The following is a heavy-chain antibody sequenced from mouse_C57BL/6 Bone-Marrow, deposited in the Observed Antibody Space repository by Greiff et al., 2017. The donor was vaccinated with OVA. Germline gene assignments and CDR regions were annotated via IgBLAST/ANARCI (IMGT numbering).Heavy chain of an antibody. Sequence: QVTLKECGPGILQSSQTLSLTCSFSGFSLSTSGMGVSWIRQPSGKGLEWLAHIYWDDDKRYNPSLKSRLTISKDTSRNQVFLKITSVDTADTATYYCARRADYYGRNYYAMDYWGQGTSVTVSS. CDR2: IYWDDDK. D-gene: IGHD1-1*01. CDR3: ARRADYYGRNYYAMDY. CDR1: GFSLSTSGMG. V-gene: IGHV8-12*01. J-gene: IGHJ4*01.